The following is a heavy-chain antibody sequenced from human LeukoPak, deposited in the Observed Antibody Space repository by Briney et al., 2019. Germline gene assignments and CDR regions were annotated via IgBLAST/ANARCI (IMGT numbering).Heavy chain of an antibody. J-gene: IGHJ4*02. CDR1: GFTFSSYS. Sequence: GGSLRLSCAASGFTFSSYSMNWVRQAPGKGLEWVSSISSSSSYIYYADSVKGRFTISRDNAKNSLYLQMNSLRAEDTAVYYCARTRYGSGSYYPFDYWGQGTLVTVSS. CDR2: ISSSSSYI. D-gene: IGHD3-10*01. CDR3: ARTRYGSGSYYPFDY. V-gene: IGHV3-21*01.